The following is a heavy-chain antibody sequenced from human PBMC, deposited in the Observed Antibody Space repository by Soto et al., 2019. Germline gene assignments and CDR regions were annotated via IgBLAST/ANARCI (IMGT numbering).Heavy chain of an antibody. D-gene: IGHD6-13*01. CDR1: GGSISSSSYY. CDR2: IYYSGST. Sequence: QLQLQESGPGLVKPSETLSLTCTVSGGSISSSSYYWGWIRQPPGKGLEWIGSIYYSGSTYYNPSLKSRVTIPVDTSKNQFSLKLSSVTAADTAVYYCARHAGSSWAYYYMDVWGKGTTVTVSS. V-gene: IGHV4-39*01. CDR3: ARHAGSSWAYYYMDV. J-gene: IGHJ6*03.